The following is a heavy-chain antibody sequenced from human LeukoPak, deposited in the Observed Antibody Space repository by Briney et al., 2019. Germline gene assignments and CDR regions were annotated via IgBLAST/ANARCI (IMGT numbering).Heavy chain of an antibody. J-gene: IGHJ4*02. Sequence: SETLSLTCTVSGGSISSSSYYWGWIRQPPGKGLEWIGSIYYSGSTYYNPSLKSRVTISVDTSKNQFSLKLSSVTAADTAVYYCARVRYCGGDCYYFDYWGQGTLVTVSS. CDR2: IYYSGST. V-gene: IGHV4-39*07. D-gene: IGHD2-21*01. CDR3: ARVRYCGGDCYYFDY. CDR1: GGSISSSSYY.